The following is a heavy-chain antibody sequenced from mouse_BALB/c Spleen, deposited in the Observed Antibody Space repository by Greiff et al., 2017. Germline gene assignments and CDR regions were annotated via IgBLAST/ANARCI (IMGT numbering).Heavy chain of an antibody. D-gene: IGHD2-4*01. CDR2: ISSGGSYT. CDR3: TRVGDYGGVYAMDY. J-gene: IGHJ4*01. CDR1: GFTFSSYT. Sequence: EVKVVESGGGLVKPGGSLKLSCAASGFTFSSYTMSWVRQTPEKRLEWVATISSGGSYTYYPDSVKGRFTISRDNAKNTLYLQMSSLKSEDTAMYYCTRVGDYGGVYAMDYWGQGTSVTVSS. V-gene: IGHV5-6-4*01.